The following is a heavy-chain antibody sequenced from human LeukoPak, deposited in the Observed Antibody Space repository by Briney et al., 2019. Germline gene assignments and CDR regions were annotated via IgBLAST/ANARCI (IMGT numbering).Heavy chain of an antibody. CDR1: GFTFSSYA. V-gene: IGHV3-64*01. CDR2: ISSNGGST. Sequence: PGGSLRLSCAASGFTFSSYAMHWVRQAPGKGLECVSAISSNGGSTYYANSVKGRFTISRDNSKNTLYLQMGSLRAEDMAVYYCARGGYYYDSSGYIRELDYWGQGTLVTVSS. D-gene: IGHD3-22*01. J-gene: IGHJ4*02. CDR3: ARGGYYYDSSGYIRELDY.